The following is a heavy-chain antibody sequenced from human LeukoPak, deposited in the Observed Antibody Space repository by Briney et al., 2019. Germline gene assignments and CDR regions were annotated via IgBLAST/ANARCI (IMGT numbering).Heavy chain of an antibody. CDR1: GGSFSGYY. CDR2: INHSGST. CDR3: ARVGDGYNCANC. Sequence: SETLSLTCAVYGGSFSGYYWSWIRQPPGKGLEWIGEINHSGSTNYNPSLKSRVTISVDTSKNQFSLKLSSMTAADTAVYYCARVGDGYNCANCWGQGTLVTVSS. V-gene: IGHV4-34*01. J-gene: IGHJ4*02. D-gene: IGHD5-24*01.